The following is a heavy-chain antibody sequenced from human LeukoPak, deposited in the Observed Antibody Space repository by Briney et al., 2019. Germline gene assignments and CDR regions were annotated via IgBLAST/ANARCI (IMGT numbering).Heavy chain of an antibody. J-gene: IGHJ6*02. Sequence: SETLSLTCTVSGGSVSSGSYYWSWIRQPPGKGLEWIGYIYNSGSTNYNPSLKSRVTISVDTSKNQFSLKLSSVTAADTAVYYCARDVLGFYDMDVWGQGTTVTVSS. V-gene: IGHV4-61*01. D-gene: IGHD5/OR15-5a*01. CDR3: ARDVLGFYDMDV. CDR2: IYNSGST. CDR1: GGSVSSGSYY.